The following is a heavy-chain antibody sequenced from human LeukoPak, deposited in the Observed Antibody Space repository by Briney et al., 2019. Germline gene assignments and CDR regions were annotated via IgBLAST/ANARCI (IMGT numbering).Heavy chain of an antibody. D-gene: IGHD3-9*01. CDR2: ISGSGGST. CDR3: AKGPLRYFDWLSLYYFDY. V-gene: IGHV3-23*01. J-gene: IGHJ4*02. Sequence: GGSLRLSCAASGFTFSDYYMSWIRQAPGKGLEWVSAISGSGGSTYYADSVKGRFTISRDNSKNTLYLQMNSLRAEDTAVYYCAKGPLRYFDWLSLYYFDYWGQGTLVTVSS. CDR1: GFTFSDYY.